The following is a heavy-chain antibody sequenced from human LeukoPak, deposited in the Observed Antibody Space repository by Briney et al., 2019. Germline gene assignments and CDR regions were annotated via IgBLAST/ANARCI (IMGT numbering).Heavy chain of an antibody. D-gene: IGHD7-27*01. CDR2: ISAYNGNT. CDR1: GYTFTSYG. Sequence: ASVKVSCKASGYTFTSYGISWVRQAPGQGPEWMGWISAYNGNTNYAQKLQGRVTMTTDTSTSTAYMELRSLRSDDTAVYYCARVLGIVPDYYYYYMDVWGKGTTVTVSS. V-gene: IGHV1-18*01. J-gene: IGHJ6*03. CDR3: ARVLGIVPDYYYYYMDV.